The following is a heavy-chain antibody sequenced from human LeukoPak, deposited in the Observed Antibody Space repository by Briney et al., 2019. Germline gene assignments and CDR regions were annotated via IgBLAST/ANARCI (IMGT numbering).Heavy chain of an antibody. CDR1: GGTLSSYA. V-gene: IGHV1-69*04. J-gene: IGHJ4*02. CDR2: IIPILGIA. CDR3: ASQPMIVVVPHY. Sequence: ASVKVSCKASGGTLSSYAISWVRQAPGQGLEWMGRIIPILGIANYAQKFQCRVTITADKSTSTAYMELSSLRSEDTAVYYCASQPMIVVVPHYWGQGTLVTVSS. D-gene: IGHD3-22*01.